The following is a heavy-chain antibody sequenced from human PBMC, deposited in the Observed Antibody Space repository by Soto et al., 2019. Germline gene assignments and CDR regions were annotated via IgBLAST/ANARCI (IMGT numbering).Heavy chain of an antibody. CDR2: ISSNGGST. CDR3: ARGPGYYFDY. CDR1: GFTFSSYA. V-gene: IGHV3-64*01. Sequence: PGGSLRLSCAASGFTFSSYAMHWVRQAPGKGLEYVSAISSNGGSTYYANSVKGRFTISRDNSKNTLYLQMGSLRAEDTAVYYCARGPGYYFDYWGQGTLVTVSS. J-gene: IGHJ4*02.